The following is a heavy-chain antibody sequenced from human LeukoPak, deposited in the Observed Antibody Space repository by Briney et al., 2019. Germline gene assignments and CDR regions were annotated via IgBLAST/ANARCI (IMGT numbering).Heavy chain of an antibody. V-gene: IGHV3-48*01. Sequence: GGSLRLSCAASGFTFSSYSMNWVRQAPGKGLEWVSYISSSSSTIYYADSVKGRFTISRDNAKNSLYLQMNSLRAEDTAVYYCARERLGELSSRPFDYWGQGTLVTVSS. J-gene: IGHJ4*02. CDR1: GFTFSSYS. D-gene: IGHD3-16*02. CDR2: ISSSSSTI. CDR3: ARERLGELSSRPFDY.